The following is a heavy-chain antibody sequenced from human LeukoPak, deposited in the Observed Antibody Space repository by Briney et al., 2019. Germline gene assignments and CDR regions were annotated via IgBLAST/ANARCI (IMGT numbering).Heavy chain of an antibody. CDR3: ARYRIKIWYNDFDI. CDR1: GFTFSSYA. V-gene: IGHV3-30*04. Sequence: GGSLRLSCTASGFTFSSYAMHWVLQAPRKELVGVAVISYDGSNKYYDDSVKSRFTISRDNSKNTLYLHMNSLTAEDTAVYYCARYRIKIWYNDFDIWGQGTMVTVSS. J-gene: IGHJ3*02. D-gene: IGHD1-1*01. CDR2: ISYDGSNK.